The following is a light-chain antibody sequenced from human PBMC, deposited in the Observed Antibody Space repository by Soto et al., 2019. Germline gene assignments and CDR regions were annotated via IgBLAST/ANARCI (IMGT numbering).Light chain of an antibody. CDR2: RNN. J-gene: IGLJ1*01. CDR1: SSNIGSNY. V-gene: IGLV1-47*01. CDR3: SSYTSSSTLLYV. Sequence: QSVLTQPPSASGTPGQRVTISCSGSSSNIGSNYVYWYHQLPGTAPKLVIYRNNQRPSGVPDRISGSKSGTSASLAISGLRSEDEADYYCSSYTSSSTLLYVFGTGTKLTVL.